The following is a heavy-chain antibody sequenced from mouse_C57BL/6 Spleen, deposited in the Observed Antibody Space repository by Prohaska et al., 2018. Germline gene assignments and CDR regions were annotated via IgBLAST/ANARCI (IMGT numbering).Heavy chain of an antibody. V-gene: IGHV1-81*01. Sequence: VKLSCKASGYTFTSYGISWVKQRTGQGLEWIGEIYPRSGNTYYNEKFKGKATLTADKSSSTAYMELRSLTSEDAAVYFCAREDGYYPYWGQGTLVTVSA. CDR2: IYPRSGNT. CDR3: AREDGYYPY. J-gene: IGHJ3*01. CDR1: GYTFTSYG. D-gene: IGHD2-3*01.